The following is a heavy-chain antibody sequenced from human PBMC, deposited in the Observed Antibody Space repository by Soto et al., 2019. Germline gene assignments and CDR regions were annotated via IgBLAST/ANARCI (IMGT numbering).Heavy chain of an antibody. Sequence: PSETLSLTCAVYGGSFSGYYWSWIRQPPGKGLEWIGEINHSGSTNYNPSPKSRVTISVDTSKNQFSLKLSSVTAADTAVYYCATKYYGVVFDYWGQGTLVTVSS. V-gene: IGHV4-34*01. CDR1: GGSFSGYY. J-gene: IGHJ4*02. CDR2: INHSGST. D-gene: IGHD3-10*01. CDR3: ATKYYGVVFDY.